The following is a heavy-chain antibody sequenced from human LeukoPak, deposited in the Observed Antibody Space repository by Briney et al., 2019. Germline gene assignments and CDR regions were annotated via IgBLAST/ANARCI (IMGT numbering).Heavy chain of an antibody. Sequence: GGSLRLSCAASGFTFSSYAMSWVRQAPGKGLEWVSSISSSSSYIYYADSVKGRFTISRDNAKNSLYLQMNSLRAEDTAVYYCARALYGSENHYGMDVWGQGTTVTVSS. CDR1: GFTFSSYA. CDR2: ISSSSSYI. D-gene: IGHD3-10*01. V-gene: IGHV3-21*01. J-gene: IGHJ6*02. CDR3: ARALYGSENHYGMDV.